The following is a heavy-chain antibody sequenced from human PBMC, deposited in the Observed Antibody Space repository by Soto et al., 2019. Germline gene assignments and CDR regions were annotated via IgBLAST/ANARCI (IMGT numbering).Heavy chain of an antibody. Sequence: GGSLRLSCAASGFTFSSYGMHWVRQAPGKGLEWVAVISYDGSNKYYADSVKGRFTISRDNSKNTLYLQMNSLRAEDTAVYYCAKDLGYCSSTSCHNFDYWGQGTLVTVSS. V-gene: IGHV3-30*18. CDR1: GFTFSSYG. J-gene: IGHJ4*02. D-gene: IGHD2-2*02. CDR3: AKDLGYCSSTSCHNFDY. CDR2: ISYDGSNK.